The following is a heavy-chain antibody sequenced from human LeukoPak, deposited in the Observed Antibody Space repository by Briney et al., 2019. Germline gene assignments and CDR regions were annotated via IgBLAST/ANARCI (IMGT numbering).Heavy chain of an antibody. J-gene: IGHJ3*02. D-gene: IGHD3-10*01. CDR3: ARVRSRVRGAFDI. CDR2: INPSGGST. CDR1: GYTFTSYY. V-gene: IGHV1-46*01. Sequence: GASVKVSCKASGYTFTSYYMHWVRQAPGKGLEWMGIINPSGGSTSYAQKFRGRVTMTRDTSTSTVYMELSSVRSEDTAVYYCARVRSRVRGAFDIWGQGTMVTVSS.